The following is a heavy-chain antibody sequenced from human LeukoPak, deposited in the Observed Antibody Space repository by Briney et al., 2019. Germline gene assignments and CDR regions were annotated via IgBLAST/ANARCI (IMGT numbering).Heavy chain of an antibody. CDR3: ARANYYDSTGYLPVVYPSDF. V-gene: IGHV4-31*03. D-gene: IGHD3-22*01. CDR2: IYHSGNT. J-gene: IGHJ4*02. CDR1: GASIRSSGYY. Sequence: PSETLSLTCTVSGASIRSSGYYWSWIRQDPATGLEWIGYIYHSGNTYYNPSLKSRVTVSLDTSKNQFSLKLRSVTAADTAVYYCARANYYDSTGYLPVVYPSDFWGQGTLVTVSS.